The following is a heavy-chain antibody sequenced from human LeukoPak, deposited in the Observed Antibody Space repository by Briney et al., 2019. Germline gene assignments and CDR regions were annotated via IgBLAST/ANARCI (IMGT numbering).Heavy chain of an antibody. CDR1: GASVSSASY. V-gene: IGHV4-61*01. J-gene: IGHJ3*02. CDR3: ARDRGNSGYDLDAFDI. Sequence: SETLSLTCTVSGASVSSASYWTWIRQPPGKGVEWIAHIYNGVNTYYNPSLKSRVTISVDTSKNQFSLKLSSVTAADTAVYYCARDRGNSGYDLDAFDIWGQGTMVTVSS. CDR2: IYNGVNT. D-gene: IGHD5-12*01.